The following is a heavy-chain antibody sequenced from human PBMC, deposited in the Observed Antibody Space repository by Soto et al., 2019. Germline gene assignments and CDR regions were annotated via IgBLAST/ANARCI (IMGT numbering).Heavy chain of an antibody. CDR2: IYHSGST. D-gene: IGHD2-2*01. Sequence: TSETLSLTCAVSGGSISSGGYSWSWIRQPPGKGLEWIGYIYHSGSTYYNPSLKSRVTISVDRSKNQFSLKLSSVTAADTAVYYCARGSNRCISTSCPYYYYYYGMDVWGQGTTVTVS. CDR1: GGSISSGGYS. V-gene: IGHV4-30-2*01. J-gene: IGHJ6*02. CDR3: ARGSNRCISTSCPYYYYYYGMDV.